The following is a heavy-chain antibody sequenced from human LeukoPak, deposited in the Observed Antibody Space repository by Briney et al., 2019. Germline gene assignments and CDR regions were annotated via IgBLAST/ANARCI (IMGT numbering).Heavy chain of an antibody. CDR2: ISYDGSNK. CDR1: GXTFSSYA. CDR3: ARDYYGSGSGIDY. J-gene: IGHJ4*02. Sequence: PGGSLRLSCAASGXTFSSYAMHWVRQAPGKGLEWVVVISYDGSNKYYAGSVKGGFTISRDNSKNTLYLQMNSLRAEDTAVYYCARDYYGSGSGIDYWGQGTLVTVSS. V-gene: IGHV3-30-3*01. D-gene: IGHD3-10*01.